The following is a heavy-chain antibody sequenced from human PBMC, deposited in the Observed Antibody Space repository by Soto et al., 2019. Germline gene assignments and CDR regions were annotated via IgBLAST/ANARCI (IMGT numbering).Heavy chain of an antibody. J-gene: IGHJ6*02. Sequence: PSQTLSLTCAISGDSVSSNSAAWNWIRQSPSRGLEWLGRTYYRSKWYNDYAVSVKSRITINPDTSKNQFSLQLNSVTPEDTAVYYCARDPFIAARRGGYYYGMDVWGQGTTVTVSS. V-gene: IGHV6-1*01. D-gene: IGHD6-6*01. CDR3: ARDPFIAARRGGYYYGMDV. CDR1: GDSVSSNSAA. CDR2: TYYRSKWYN.